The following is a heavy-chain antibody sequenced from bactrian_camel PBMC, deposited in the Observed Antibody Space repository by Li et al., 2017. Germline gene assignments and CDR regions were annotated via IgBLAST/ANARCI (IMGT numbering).Heavy chain of an antibody. CDR3: AAAPDPWECTIIWGYFAY. Sequence: HVQLVESGGDSVQAGGSLRLSCAISGDTDSNYCMAWVRQAPGKEREGVAAAGDDDETSYADSVKGRFTISKDSSKNTLYLQIDSLTVEDTATYVCAAAPDPWECTIIWGYFAYWGKGTQVTVS. CDR2: AGDDDET. V-gene: IGHV3S26*01. J-gene: IGHJ6*01. CDR1: GDTDSNYC. D-gene: IGHD3*01.